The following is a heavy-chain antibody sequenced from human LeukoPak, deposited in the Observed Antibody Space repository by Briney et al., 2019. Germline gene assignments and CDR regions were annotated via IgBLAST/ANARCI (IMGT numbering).Heavy chain of an antibody. D-gene: IGHD3-10*01. V-gene: IGHV3-66*01. CDR2: ISSAGNT. CDR1: GFTVSTNY. CDR3: ARVLWFGEPPVTVPSDY. Sequence: GGSLRLSCTASGFTVSTNYMIWVHQAPGKGLEWVSVISSAGNTHYADSVRDRFTISRDNSKNTLYLQMNSLRAEDTAVYYCARVLWFGEPPVTVPSDYWGQGTLVTVSS. J-gene: IGHJ4*02.